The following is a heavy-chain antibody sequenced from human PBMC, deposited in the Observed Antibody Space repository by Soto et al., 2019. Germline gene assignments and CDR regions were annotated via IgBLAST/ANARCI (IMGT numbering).Heavy chain of an antibody. CDR1: GGSISSSSYY. J-gene: IGHJ4*02. CDR3: AGVGFGEFSHFDY. Sequence: SETLSLTCTVSGGSISSSSYYWGWIRQPPGKGLEWIGSIYYSGSTYYNPSLKSRVTISVDTSKNQFSLKLSSVAAADTAVYYCAGVGFGEFSHFDYWGQGTLVTVSS. D-gene: IGHD3-10*01. CDR2: IYYSGST. V-gene: IGHV4-39*01.